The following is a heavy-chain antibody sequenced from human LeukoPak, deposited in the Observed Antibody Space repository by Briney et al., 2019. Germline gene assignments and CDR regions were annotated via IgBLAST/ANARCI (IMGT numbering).Heavy chain of an antibody. CDR3: AKTRATGGGYYSDH. CDR1: GYNFISFW. CDR2: VYPGDSDT. Sequence: GESLKISCQASGYNFISFWIGWVRQMPGKGLEWMAVVYPGDSDTRYSPSFQGQVTISADKSITTAYLQWSSLKASDTAIYYCAKTRATGGGYYSDHWGQGTLVTVSS. D-gene: IGHD6-25*01. V-gene: IGHV5-51*01. J-gene: IGHJ4*02.